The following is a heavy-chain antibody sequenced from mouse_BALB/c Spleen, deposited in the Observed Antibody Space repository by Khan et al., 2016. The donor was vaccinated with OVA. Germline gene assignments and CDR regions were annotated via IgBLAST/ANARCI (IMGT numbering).Heavy chain of an antibody. CDR1: GFTFNTYA. CDR2: IRSKSNNYAT. J-gene: IGHJ3*01. CDR3: VRDRDYYSFAY. Sequence: EVQLVESGGGLVQPKGSLKLSCAASGFTFNTYAMHWVCQAPGKGLEWVARIRSKSNNYATYYADSVKDRFTISRDDSQSMLYLQMNNLKTEDTAMYYCVRDRDYYSFAYWGQGTLVTVSA. V-gene: IGHV10-3*03. D-gene: IGHD1-1*01.